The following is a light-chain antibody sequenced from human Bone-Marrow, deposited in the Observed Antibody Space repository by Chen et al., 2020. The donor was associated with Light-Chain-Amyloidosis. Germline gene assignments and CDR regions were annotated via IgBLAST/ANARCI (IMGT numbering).Light chain of an antibody. Sequence: DIVMTQSPATLSVSPGERATLSCRASQNINSNLAWYQQKPGQAFRLLIYGASTRDTGIPARFSGSGSGTEFTLTISSLQSEDFAVYYCQQYNLWYTFGQGIKLEIK. CDR2: GAS. V-gene: IGKV3-15*01. CDR1: QNINSN. CDR3: QQYNLWYT. J-gene: IGKJ2*01.